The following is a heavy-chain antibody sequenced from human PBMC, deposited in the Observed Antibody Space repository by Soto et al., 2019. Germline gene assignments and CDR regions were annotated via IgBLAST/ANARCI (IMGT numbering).Heavy chain of an antibody. CDR3: ARDRFKGVGHYDSSGYYHNWFDP. V-gene: IGHV1-69*06. J-gene: IGHJ5*02. D-gene: IGHD3-22*01. CDR1: GGTFSSYA. Sequence: ASVKVSCKASGGTFSSYAISWVRQAPGQGLEWMGGIIPIFGTANYAQKFQGRVTITADKSTSTAYMELSSLRSEDTAVYYCARDRFKGVGHYDSSGYYHNWFDPWGQGTLVTAPQ. CDR2: IIPIFGTA.